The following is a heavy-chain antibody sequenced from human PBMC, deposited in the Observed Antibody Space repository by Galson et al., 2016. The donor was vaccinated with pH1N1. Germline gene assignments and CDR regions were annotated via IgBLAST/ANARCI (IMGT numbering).Heavy chain of an antibody. CDR1: GGSISSDSYY. CDR2: IYYSGST. J-gene: IGHJ4*02. Sequence: ETLSLTCTVSGGSISSDSYYWGWIRQPPGKGLEWIGSIYYSGSTYYNPSLKGRVTISVDTSKSQFSLKLNSVTAADPAVYHCARDYVDTTMAPYFDYWGQGPLVTVSS. CDR3: ARDYVDTTMAPYFDY. V-gene: IGHV4-39*07. D-gene: IGHD5-18*01.